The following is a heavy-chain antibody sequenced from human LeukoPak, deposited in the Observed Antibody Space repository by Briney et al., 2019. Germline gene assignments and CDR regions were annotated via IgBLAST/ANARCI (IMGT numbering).Heavy chain of an antibody. V-gene: IGHV3-74*01. Sequence: GGSLRLSCAGSTFSGYWMHWVRQAPGKGLVWVSRINSDGSTTYYADSVKGRFTISRDNAKNILYLQMNSLRAEDTAVYYCVSGDASPGGQGTLVTVSS. D-gene: IGHD7-27*01. J-gene: IGHJ5*02. CDR2: INSDGSTT. CDR1: GSTFSGYW. CDR3: VSGDASP.